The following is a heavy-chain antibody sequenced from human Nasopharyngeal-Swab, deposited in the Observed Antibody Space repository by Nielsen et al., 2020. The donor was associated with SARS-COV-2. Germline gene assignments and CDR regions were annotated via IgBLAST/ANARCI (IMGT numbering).Heavy chain of an antibody. D-gene: IGHD5-12*01. CDR2: ISGSGGST. V-gene: IGHV3-23*01. J-gene: IGHJ4*02. Sequence: GGSLRLSCAASGFTFSSYAMSWVRQAPGKGLEWVSAISGSGGSTYYADSVKGRFTISRDNSKNTLYLQMDSLRAEDTAVYYCAKGGAGYSGYDDYWGQGTLVTVSS. CDR3: AKGGAGYSGYDDY. CDR1: GFTFSSYA.